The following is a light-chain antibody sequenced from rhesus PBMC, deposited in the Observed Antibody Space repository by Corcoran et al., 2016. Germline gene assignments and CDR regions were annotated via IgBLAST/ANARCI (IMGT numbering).Light chain of an antibody. V-gene: IGKV1-69*01. J-gene: IGKJ3*01. CDR3: QLPDNSPFA. CDR1: QGISNW. CDR2: RAS. Sequence: DIQMIQSPSSLSASVGDRVTITCRASQGISNWLAWYQQKPGKAPKLLIYRASNLETGVPSRFSGSGSWTDFTLTIRSLQPEDIDTPYCQLPDNSPFAFGPGTKLYVK.